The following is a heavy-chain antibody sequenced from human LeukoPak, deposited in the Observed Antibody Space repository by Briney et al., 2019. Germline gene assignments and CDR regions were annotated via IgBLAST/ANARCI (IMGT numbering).Heavy chain of an antibody. J-gene: IGHJ4*02. Sequence: GGSLRLSCAASGITFSIYAIHWVRQAPGKGLEWVAVVSHDGSTKYYADSVKGRFTISRDNSKNTLYLQMNTLGAEDTAVYYCARAVVGKEDLDYWGQGTLVTVSS. V-gene: IGHV3-30*04. CDR2: VSHDGSTK. CDR3: ARAVVGKEDLDY. D-gene: IGHD6-19*01. CDR1: GITFSIYA.